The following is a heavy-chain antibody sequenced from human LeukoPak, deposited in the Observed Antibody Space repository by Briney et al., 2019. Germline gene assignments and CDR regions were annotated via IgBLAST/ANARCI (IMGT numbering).Heavy chain of an antibody. D-gene: IGHD3-22*01. CDR1: GYTFTSYG. CDR3: ARDYYDSSGYYHFDY. J-gene: IGHJ4*02. CDR2: ISAYNGNT. V-gene: IGHV1-18*01. Sequence: ASVKASCKASGYTFTSYGISWVRQAPGQGLEWMGWISAYNGNTNYAQKLQGRVTMTTDTSTSTAYMELRSLRSDDTAVYYCARDYYDSSGYYHFDYWGQGTLVTVSS.